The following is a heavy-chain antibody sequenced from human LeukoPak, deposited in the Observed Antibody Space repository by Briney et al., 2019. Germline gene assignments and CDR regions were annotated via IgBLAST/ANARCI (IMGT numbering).Heavy chain of an antibody. CDR2: ISGSGGST. V-gene: IGHV3-23*01. CDR1: GFTFSSYA. Sequence: GGSLRLSCAASGFTFSSYAMSWVRRAPGKGLEWVSAISGSGGSTYYADSVKGRFTISRDNSKNTLYLQMNSLRAEDTAVYYCAKADGGYYGSGSYYDYYYYYMDVWGKGTTVTISS. CDR3: AKADGGYYGSGSYYDYYYYYMDV. J-gene: IGHJ6*03. D-gene: IGHD3-10*01.